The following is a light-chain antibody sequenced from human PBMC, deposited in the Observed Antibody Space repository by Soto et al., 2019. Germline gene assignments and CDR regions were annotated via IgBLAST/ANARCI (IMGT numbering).Light chain of an antibody. Sequence: DIQLTQSPSSLSASVRDRVTITCRASQNISNFLNWYHQRPGKAPKLLIYAASSLHIGVPSRFSGSGSGTDFTLTISSLQPEDFATYYCQQSYSTPKTFGQGAKVDIK. CDR1: QNISNF. J-gene: IGKJ1*01. CDR2: AAS. CDR3: QQSYSTPKT. V-gene: IGKV1-39*01.